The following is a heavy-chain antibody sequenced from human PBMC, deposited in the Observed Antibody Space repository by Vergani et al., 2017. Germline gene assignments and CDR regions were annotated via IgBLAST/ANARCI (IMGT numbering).Heavy chain of an antibody. V-gene: IGHV4-39*01. CDR3: ARHGSSSSYYDYGMDV. J-gene: IGHJ6*02. CDR1: GGSISSSSYY. D-gene: IGHD6-6*01. CDR2: IYYSGST. Sequence: QLQLQESGPGLVKPSETLSLTCTVSGGSISSSSYYWGWIRQPPGKGLEWIGSIYYSGSTYYNPSLKSRVTISVDTSKNQFSLKLSSVTAADTAVYYCARHGSSSSYYDYGMDVWGQGTTVSVSS.